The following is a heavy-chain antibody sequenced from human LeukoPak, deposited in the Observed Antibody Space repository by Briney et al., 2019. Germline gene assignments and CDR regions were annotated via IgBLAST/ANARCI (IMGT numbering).Heavy chain of an antibody. D-gene: IGHD7-27*01. CDR1: GYTFTSYD. CDR2: MSPNSGDS. J-gene: IGHJ4*02. V-gene: IGHV1-8*01. Sequence: ASVKVSCKASGYTFTSYDFNWVRQATGQRPEWMGWMSPNSGDSGYAQKFQDRVTMTRNTSISTAYMELSSLRSDDTAVYYCARGPPNWGYDYWGPGTLVTVSS. CDR3: ARGPPNWGYDY.